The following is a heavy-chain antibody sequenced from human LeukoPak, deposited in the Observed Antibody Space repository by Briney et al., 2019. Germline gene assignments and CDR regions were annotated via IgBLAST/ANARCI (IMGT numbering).Heavy chain of an antibody. D-gene: IGHD6-19*01. J-gene: IGHJ4*02. CDR3: VRGNSGSRTTPFDY. V-gene: IGHV3-74*01. CDR1: GFTFSSYS. Sequence: PGGSLRLSCAASGFTFSSYSMNWVRQAPGKGLVWVSRVKGDGSGTSHADSVKGRFTISRDNAKNTLFLQMTSLRAEDTAVYYCVRGNSGSRTTPFDYWGQGTLVTVSS. CDR2: VKGDGSGT.